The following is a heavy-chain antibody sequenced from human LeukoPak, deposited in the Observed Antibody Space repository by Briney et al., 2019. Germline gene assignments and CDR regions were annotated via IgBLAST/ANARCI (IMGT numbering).Heavy chain of an antibody. Sequence: GGSLRLSCAASGFTFSSYSMNWVRQAPGKGLEWVSSISSSSSYIYYADSVKGRFTISRDNAKNSLYLQMNSLRAEDTAVYYCARDTTGAQRDWHFDLWGRGTLVTVSS. V-gene: IGHV3-21*01. CDR2: ISSSSSYI. CDR1: GFTFSSYS. D-gene: IGHD1-1*01. J-gene: IGHJ2*01. CDR3: ARDTTGAQRDWHFDL.